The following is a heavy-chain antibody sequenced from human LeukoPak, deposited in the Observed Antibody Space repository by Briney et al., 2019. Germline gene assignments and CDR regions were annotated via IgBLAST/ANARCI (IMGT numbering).Heavy chain of an antibody. CDR1: GFTFSSYE. V-gene: IGHV3-48*03. CDR3: ARGKVFWSDYGYCFDY. CDR2: ISSSGSTI. D-gene: IGHD3-3*01. Sequence: PGGSLRLSCAASGFTFSSYEMNWVRQAPGKGLEWVSYISSSGSTIYYADSVKGRFTISRDNAKNSLYLQMNSLRAEDTAVYYCARGKVFWSDYGYCFDYWGQGTLVTVSS. J-gene: IGHJ4*02.